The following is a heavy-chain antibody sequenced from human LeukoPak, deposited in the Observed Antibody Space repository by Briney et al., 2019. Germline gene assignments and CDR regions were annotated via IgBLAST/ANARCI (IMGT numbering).Heavy chain of an antibody. J-gene: IGHJ4*02. D-gene: IGHD6-25*01. CDR3: ARRTYTSGWD. V-gene: IGHV4-59*08. CDR1: GFTFSNYA. CDR2: IYNSGST. Sequence: VSLRLSCAASGFTFSNYATSWVRQAPGKGLEWIGYIYNSGSTNYNPSLKSRVTISLDPSKNQFSLKLSSVTAADTAVYYCARRTYTSGWDWGQGTLVTVSS.